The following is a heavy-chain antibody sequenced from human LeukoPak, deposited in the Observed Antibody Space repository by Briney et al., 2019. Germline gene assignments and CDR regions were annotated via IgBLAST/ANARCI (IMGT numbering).Heavy chain of an antibody. Sequence: GGSLRLSCAASGFTFSTYGMTWVRQAPGKGLEWVANIKLDGSEKNYVDSVKGRFTISRDNTKNSLYLQMNSLRAEDTAVFYCARDQYDTWSRRGNFDSWGQGTLVIVSS. CDR3: ARDQYDTWSRRGNFDS. CDR1: GFTFSTYG. CDR2: IKLDGSEK. D-gene: IGHD3-3*01. J-gene: IGHJ4*02. V-gene: IGHV3-7*03.